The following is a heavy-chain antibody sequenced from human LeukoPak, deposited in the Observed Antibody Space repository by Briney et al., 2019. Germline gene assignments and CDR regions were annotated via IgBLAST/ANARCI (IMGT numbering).Heavy chain of an antibody. CDR2: ISAYNGNT. V-gene: IGHV1-18*01. CDR3: ARDREVLRYFDWLSTTDDY. J-gene: IGHJ4*02. D-gene: IGHD3-9*01. CDR1: GYTFTSYG. Sequence: ASVKVSCKASGYTFTSYGISWVRQAPGQGLAWMGWISAYNGNTNYAQKLQGRVTMTTDTSTSTAYMELRSLRSDDTAVYYCARDREVLRYFDWLSTTDDYWGQGTLVTVSS.